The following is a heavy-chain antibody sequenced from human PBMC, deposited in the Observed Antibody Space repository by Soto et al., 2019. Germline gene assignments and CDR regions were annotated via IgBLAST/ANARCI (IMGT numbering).Heavy chain of an antibody. D-gene: IGHD1-26*01. V-gene: IGHV2-70*11. Sequence: ESGAKLAINAQSLTMTCNFSGLPLRTSEKCVSWIGQPPGKALEWLERIEWDDDKYYNTTLKTRLTITKDTSKTQTDLTMTNMDPADTATYYCSRIMRASTSGYYSLDVWGKGTPVTVSS. CDR1: GLPLRTSEKC. CDR2: IEWDDDK. J-gene: IGHJ6*03. CDR3: SRIMRASTSGYYSLDV.